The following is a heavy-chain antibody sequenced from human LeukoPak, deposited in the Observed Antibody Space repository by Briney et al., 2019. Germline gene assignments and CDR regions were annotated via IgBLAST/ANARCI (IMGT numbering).Heavy chain of an antibody. CDR2: TYYRSKWYN. V-gene: IGHV6-1*01. D-gene: IGHD3-10*01. CDR3: ARAPMVRGESYYYYGMDV. J-gene: IGHJ6*02. Sequence: SQTLSVTCAISGDSVSSNSAAWNCIGQSPSRGLEWLGRTYYRSKWYNDYAVSVKSRITINPDTSKNQFSLQLNSVTPEDTAVYYCARAPMVRGESYYYYGMDVWGQGTTVTVSS. CDR1: GDSVSSNSAA.